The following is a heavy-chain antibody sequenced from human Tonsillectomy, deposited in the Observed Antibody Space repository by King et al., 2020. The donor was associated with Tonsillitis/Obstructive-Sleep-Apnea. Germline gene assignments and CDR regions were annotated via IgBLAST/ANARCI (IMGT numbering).Heavy chain of an antibody. CDR3: ATGYCSSTTCSSTDWFDP. D-gene: IGHD2-2*01. J-gene: IGHJ5*02. V-gene: IGHV4-34*01. CDR2: INHSGSS. CDR1: GGSFSGYY. Sequence: HVQLQQWGAGLLKPSETLSLTCAVYGGSFSGYYWSGFSQPPARGREWIGEINHSGSSNYNPSLKSRVTISVETYKNQFSLKLSSVTAADTAVYYCATGYCSSTTCSSTDWFDPWGQGTLVTVSS.